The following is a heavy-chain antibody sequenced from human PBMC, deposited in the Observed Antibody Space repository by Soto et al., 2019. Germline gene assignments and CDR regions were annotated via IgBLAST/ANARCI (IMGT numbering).Heavy chain of an antibody. CDR3: ARHLTLGATDDAFNV. V-gene: IGHV3-23*01. J-gene: IGHJ3*01. CDR2: IPGSGDTT. Sequence: EVQLLESGGGLVQPGGALRFSCSASGFTFNNYAINWVRQAPGKGLEWVSSIPGSGDTTYYADSVKGRSTISRDNSKYTLYLEMNSLRAEDTAVYYCARHLTLGATDDAFNVWGQGTMFTVSS. CDR1: GFTFNNYA. D-gene: IGHD1-26*01.